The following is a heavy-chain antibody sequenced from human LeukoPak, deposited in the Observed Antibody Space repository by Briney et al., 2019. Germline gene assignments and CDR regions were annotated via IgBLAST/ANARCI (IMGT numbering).Heavy chain of an antibody. Sequence: ASVKVSRKASGYTFTSYYMHWVRQAPGQGLEWMGIINPSDGSTNYAQKFQGRVTITRNTSISTAYMELSSLRSEDTAVYYCARGPYNGVYYDFWSGYYKRNWFDPWGQGTLVTVSS. D-gene: IGHD3-3*01. V-gene: IGHV1-46*01. CDR2: INPSDGST. CDR1: GYTFTSYY. J-gene: IGHJ5*02. CDR3: ARGPYNGVYYDFWSGYYKRNWFDP.